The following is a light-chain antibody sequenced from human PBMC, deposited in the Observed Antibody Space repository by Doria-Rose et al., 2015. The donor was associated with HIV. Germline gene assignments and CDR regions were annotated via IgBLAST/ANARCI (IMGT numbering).Light chain of an antibody. Sequence: IRVTQSPSSLSGSIGVSVTITCRASQTVSTYLNWFQQEPGKAPKLLIYAASRLQSGVPSRFSGSGSGTDFTLTISGLQPGDFATYYCQQTYSSPPWTFGQGTKVEMK. J-gene: IGKJ1*01. V-gene: IGKV1-39*01. CDR1: QTVSTY. CDR2: AAS. CDR3: QQTYSSPPWT.